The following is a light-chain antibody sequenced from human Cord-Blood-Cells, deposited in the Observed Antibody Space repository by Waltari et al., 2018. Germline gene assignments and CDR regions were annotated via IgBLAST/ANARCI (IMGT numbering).Light chain of an antibody. Sequence: DIQMTHAPSSLSAAVGDTVTITARASQSISSYLNWYQQKPGKAPKLLIYAASSWQSGVQSRFSGSGSGTDFTLTISSLQPEDFATYYCQQSYSTPYTFGQGTKLEIK. CDR3: QQSYSTPYT. CDR2: AAS. CDR1: QSISSY. V-gene: IGKV1-39*01. J-gene: IGKJ2*01.